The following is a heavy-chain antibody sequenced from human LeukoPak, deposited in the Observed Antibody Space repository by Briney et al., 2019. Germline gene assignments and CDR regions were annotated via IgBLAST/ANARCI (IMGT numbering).Heavy chain of an antibody. J-gene: IGHJ4*02. D-gene: IGHD3-10*01. Sequence: GGSLRLSCAASGFTFSSYAMSWVRQAPGKGLEWVSVISGSGGNTYYADSVKGRFTISRDNSKNTLYLQMNSLRAEDTAVYYCAQGRGYYVSGSYLFDYWGQGTLVTVSS. V-gene: IGHV3-23*01. CDR2: ISGSGGNT. CDR1: GFTFSSYA. CDR3: AQGRGYYVSGSYLFDY.